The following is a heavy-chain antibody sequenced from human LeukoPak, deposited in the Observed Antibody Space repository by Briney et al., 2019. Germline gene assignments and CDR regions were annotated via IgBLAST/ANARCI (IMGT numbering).Heavy chain of an antibody. CDR1: GYSISSGYY. CDR2: IHHSGNT. Sequence: SETLSLTCAVSGYSISSGYYWGWIRQPPGKGLEWIGSIHHSGNTHNNSSLKSRVTMSVDTSKNQFSLRLSSVTAADTAVYYCARYGSGSDDSWGQGTLVTVSS. J-gene: IGHJ4*02. CDR3: ARYGSGSDDS. D-gene: IGHD3-10*01. V-gene: IGHV4-38-2*01.